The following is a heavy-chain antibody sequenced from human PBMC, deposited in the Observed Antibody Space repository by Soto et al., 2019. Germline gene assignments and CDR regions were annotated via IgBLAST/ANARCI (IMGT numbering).Heavy chain of an antibody. Sequence: GGSLRLSCAASGFTFSSYAMSWVRQAPGKGMEWVSAISGSGGSTYYADSVKGRFTISRDNSKNTLYLQMNSLRAEDTAVYYCANSERWLAHVTHVKATYGMDVWGQGTTVTVAS. CDR2: ISGSGGST. CDR3: ANSERWLAHVTHVKATYGMDV. J-gene: IGHJ6*02. D-gene: IGHD5-12*01. V-gene: IGHV3-23*01. CDR1: GFTFSSYA.